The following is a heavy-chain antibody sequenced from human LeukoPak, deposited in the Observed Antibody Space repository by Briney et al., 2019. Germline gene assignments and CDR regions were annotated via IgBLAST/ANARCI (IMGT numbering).Heavy chain of an antibody. J-gene: IGHJ4*02. CDR3: AKDRGDIVATIDY. CDR2: IRYDGSNK. V-gene: IGHV3-30*02. Sequence: GGSLRLSCAASGFTFSSYGMHWVRQAPGKGLEWVAFIRYDGSNKYYADSVKGRFTISRDNSKNTLYLQMNSLRAEDTAVFYCAKDRGDIVATIDYWGQGTLVTVSS. CDR1: GFTFSSYG. D-gene: IGHD5-12*01.